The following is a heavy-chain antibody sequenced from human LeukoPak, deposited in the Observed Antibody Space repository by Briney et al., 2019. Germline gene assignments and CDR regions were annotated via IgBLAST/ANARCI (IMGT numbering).Heavy chain of an antibody. D-gene: IGHD3-3*01. J-gene: IGHJ4*02. CDR3: AFSPGGVAAHFDY. Sequence: PGGSLRLSCAASGFTFSSYAMHWVRQAPGKGLEWVAVISSDGSNKYYTGSVQGQFTISRDNSKNTLYLQMNSLGVEDTAVYYCAFSPGGVAAHFDYWGQGTLVTVSS. CDR1: GFTFSSYA. CDR2: ISSDGSNK. V-gene: IGHV3-30-3*01.